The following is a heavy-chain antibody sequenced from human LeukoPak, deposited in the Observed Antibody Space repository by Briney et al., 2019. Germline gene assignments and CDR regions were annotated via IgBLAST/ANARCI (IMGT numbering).Heavy chain of an antibody. V-gene: IGHV3-21*01. CDR1: GFPFSDHE. D-gene: IGHD3-22*01. J-gene: IGHJ6*02. CDR2: ISSSSSYI. CDR3: ARDLGYDSSGYYYLGYYGMDV. Sequence: GGSLRLSCAASGFPFSDHEMNWVRQAPGKGLEWVSSISSSSSYIYYADSVKGRFTISRDNAKNSLYLQMNSLRAEDTAVYYCARDLGYDSSGYYYLGYYGMDVWGQGTTVTVSS.